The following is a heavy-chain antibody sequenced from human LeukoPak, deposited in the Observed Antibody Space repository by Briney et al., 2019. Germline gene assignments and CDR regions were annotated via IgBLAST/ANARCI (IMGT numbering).Heavy chain of an antibody. D-gene: IGHD3-10*01. CDR3: ARVPPTAPSYYGLDV. CDR1: GDSISSYY. Sequence: SETLSLTCSVSGDSISSYYWTWIRQPPGKRLEWIGYVYSTGSTNYSPSHKSRVTISVDTSRNQFSLNLNSVTAADTAVYYCARVPPTAPSYYGLDVWGHGTTVTVSS. V-gene: IGHV4-59*01. J-gene: IGHJ6*02. CDR2: VYSTGST.